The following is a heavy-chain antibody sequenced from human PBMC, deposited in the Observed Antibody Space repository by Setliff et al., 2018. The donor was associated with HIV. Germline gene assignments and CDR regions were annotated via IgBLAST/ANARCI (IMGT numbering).Heavy chain of an antibody. CDR2: IYYSGST. V-gene: IGHV4-39*07. CDR1: GGSISSSNYY. CDR3: VRNGYYSIDY. D-gene: IGHD3-22*01. J-gene: IGHJ4*02. Sequence: PSETLSLTCSVSGGSISSSNYYWGWIRQPPGKGLEWIGNIYYSGSTYYNPSLKSRITISVDTSKNQFSLNLRSVTAADTAVYYCVRNGYYSIDYWGQGTLVTVSS.